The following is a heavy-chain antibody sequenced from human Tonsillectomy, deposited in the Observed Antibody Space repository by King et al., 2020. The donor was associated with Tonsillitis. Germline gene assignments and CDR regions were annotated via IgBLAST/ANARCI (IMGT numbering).Heavy chain of an antibody. V-gene: IGHV3-48*03. CDR1: GFTFSSYE. J-gene: IGHJ4*02. Sequence: EVQLVESGGGLVQPGGSLRLSCAASGFTFSSYEMNWVRQAPGKGLEWGSYISSSGSTIYYADSVKGRFTISRDNAKNSLYLQMNSLRAEDTAGYYCVRGSRTFAAAGLGVGYWGQGTLVTVSS. CDR2: ISSSGSTI. CDR3: VRGSRTFAAAGLGVGY. D-gene: IGHD6-13*01.